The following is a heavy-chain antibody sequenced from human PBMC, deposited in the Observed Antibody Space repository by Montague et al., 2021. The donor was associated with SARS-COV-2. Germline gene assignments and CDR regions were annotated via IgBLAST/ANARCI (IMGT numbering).Heavy chain of an antibody. Sequence: SETLSLTCTASGGSISSYYWSWIRQPPGKGLGWIGYIYYSGSTNXXPSLKSRVTISVDTSKNQFSLKLSSVTAADTAVYYCARAQMNRITIFGVVAEFDPWGQGTLVTVSS. D-gene: IGHD3-3*01. CDR1: GGSISSYY. V-gene: IGHV4-59*01. CDR2: IYYSGST. J-gene: IGHJ5*02. CDR3: ARAQMNRITIFGVVAEFDP.